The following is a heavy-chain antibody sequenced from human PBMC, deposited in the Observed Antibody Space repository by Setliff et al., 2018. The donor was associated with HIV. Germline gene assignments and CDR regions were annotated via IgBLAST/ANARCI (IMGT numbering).Heavy chain of an antibody. CDR2: FDPEDGET. CDR1: GYTLTELS. V-gene: IGHV1-24*01. J-gene: IGHJ4*02. CDR3: AWGTQRPIDS. Sequence: GASVKVSCKVSGYTLTELSRHWVRQAPGKGLEWMGGFDPEDGETIYAEKFQGRVTITADRSKDIAYMKLSSLRSEDTAMYYCAWGTQRPIDSWGQGTLVTVSS. D-gene: IGHD3-16*01.